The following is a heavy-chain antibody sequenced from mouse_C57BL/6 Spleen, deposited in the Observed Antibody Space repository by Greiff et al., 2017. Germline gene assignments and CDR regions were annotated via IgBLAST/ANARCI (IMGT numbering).Heavy chain of an antibody. CDR2: IDPSDSYT. CDR1: GYTFTSYW. CDR3: ARHVGGFAY. J-gene: IGHJ3*01. Sequence: QVQLQQPGAELVMPGASVKLSCKASGYTFTSYWMHWVKQRPGQGLEWIGEIDPSDSYTNYNQKFKGKSTLTVDKSSSTAYMQLSSLTSEDSAVXYCARHVGGFAYWGQGTLVTVSA. V-gene: IGHV1-69*01.